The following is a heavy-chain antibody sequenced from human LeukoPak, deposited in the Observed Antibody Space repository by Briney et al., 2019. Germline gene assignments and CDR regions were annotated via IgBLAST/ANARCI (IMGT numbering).Heavy chain of an antibody. CDR2: ISSSSSYI. CDR3: ARDSYRIAEAGFDY. Sequence: KPGGSLRLSCAASGFTFSSYSVNWVRQAPGRGLEWVSSISSSSSYIYYADSVKGRFTISRDNAKNSLYLQMNSLRAEDTAVYYCARDSYRIAEAGFDYWGQGTLVTVSS. CDR1: GFTFSSYS. V-gene: IGHV3-21*01. D-gene: IGHD6-13*01. J-gene: IGHJ4*02.